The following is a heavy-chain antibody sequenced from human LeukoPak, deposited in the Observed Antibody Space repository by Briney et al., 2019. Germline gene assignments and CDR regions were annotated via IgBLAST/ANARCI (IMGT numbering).Heavy chain of an antibody. CDR1: GYTFTSYG. J-gene: IGHJ4*02. Sequence: GASVKVSCKASGYTFTSYGISWVRQAPGQGLEWMGWISAYIGHTNYAQKLQGRVTMTTDTSTRTAYMELRSLTSDDTAVYYCARDTSVASTPPDYWGQGTLVTVSS. D-gene: IGHD6-19*01. V-gene: IGHV1-18*01. CDR3: ARDTSVASTPPDY. CDR2: ISAYIGHT.